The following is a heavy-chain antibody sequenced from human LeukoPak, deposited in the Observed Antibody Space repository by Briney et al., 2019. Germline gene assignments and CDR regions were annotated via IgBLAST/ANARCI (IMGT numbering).Heavy chain of an antibody. D-gene: IGHD3-3*01. J-gene: IGHJ4*02. CDR3: ARSITIFGVVRPPRNY. V-gene: IGHV1-2*02. Sequence: GASVKVSCKASGYTFTGYYMHWVRQAPGQGLEWMGWINPNSGGTNYAQKFQGRVTMTRDTSISTAYMELSRLRSDDTAVYYCARSITIFGVVRPPRNYWGKGTLVTVSS. CDR2: INPNSGGT. CDR1: GYTFTGYY.